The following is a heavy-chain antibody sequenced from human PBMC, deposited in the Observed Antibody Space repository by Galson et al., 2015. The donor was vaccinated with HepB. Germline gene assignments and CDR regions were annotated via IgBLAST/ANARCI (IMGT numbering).Heavy chain of an antibody. J-gene: IGHJ4*02. V-gene: IGHV3-74*01. D-gene: IGHD3-10*01. CDR1: GFTFSNYW. Sequence: SLRLSCAASGFTFSNYWMHWVRQAPGKGLVWVSRIKSNGETADYADSVKGRFTISRDNAKNRLFMDTDSLTVEDTAVYFCARTITPAPIPLFDSWGQGTLVTVSS. CDR2: IKSNGETA. CDR3: ARTITPAPIPLFDS.